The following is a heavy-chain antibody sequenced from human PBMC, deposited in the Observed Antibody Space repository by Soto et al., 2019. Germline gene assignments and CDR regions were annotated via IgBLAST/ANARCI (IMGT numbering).Heavy chain of an antibody. J-gene: IGHJ4*02. CDR3: ARVAYYYDSSGRIRSYYFDY. D-gene: IGHD3-22*01. V-gene: IGHV4-38-2*01. CDR1: GYSISSGYY. CDR2: IYHSGST. Sequence: SDTLSLTCAVSGYSISSGYYWGWIRQPPGKGLEWIGSIYHSGSTYYNPSLKSRVTISVDTSKNQFSLKLSSVTAADTAVYYCARVAYYYDSSGRIRSYYFDYWGQGTLVTVSS.